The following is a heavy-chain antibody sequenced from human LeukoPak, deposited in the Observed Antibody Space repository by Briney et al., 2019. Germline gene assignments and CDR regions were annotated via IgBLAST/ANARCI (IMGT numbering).Heavy chain of an antibody. Sequence: GGSLRLSCAASGFTFSSYSMNWVRQAPGKGLEWVAVISYDGSNKYYADSVKGRFTISRDNSKNTLYLQMNSLRAEDTALYYCAKGYSSGWYHGDWYFDLWGRGTLVTVSS. J-gene: IGHJ2*01. V-gene: IGHV3-30*18. CDR3: AKGYSSGWYHGDWYFDL. CDR2: ISYDGSNK. CDR1: GFTFSSYS. D-gene: IGHD6-19*01.